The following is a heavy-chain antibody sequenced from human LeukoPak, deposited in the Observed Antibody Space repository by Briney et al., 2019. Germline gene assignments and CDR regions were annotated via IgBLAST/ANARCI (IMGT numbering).Heavy chain of an antibody. D-gene: IGHD5-24*01. CDR1: GGTFSSYA. Sequence: SVKVSCKASGGTFSSYAISWVRQAPGQGLEWMGRIIPIFGTANYAQKFQGRVTITTDESTSTAYMELSSLRSEDTAVYYCAREGHGPFWFDPWGQGTLVTVSS. CDR3: AREGHGPFWFDP. J-gene: IGHJ5*02. V-gene: IGHV1-69*05. CDR2: IIPIFGTA.